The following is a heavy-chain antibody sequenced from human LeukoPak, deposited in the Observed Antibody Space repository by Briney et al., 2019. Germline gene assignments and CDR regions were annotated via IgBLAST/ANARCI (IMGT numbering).Heavy chain of an antibody. CDR3: ARLRSGIQLWFVDY. V-gene: IGHV4-39*01. D-gene: IGHD5-18*01. Sequence: SETLSLTCTVSGDSISSSPYHWGWIRQPPGKGLEWIGSIYYSGSTYYNPSLKSRVTMSVDTSKNQFSLKVNSVTAADTAVYYYARLRSGIQLWFVDYWGQGTLVTVSS. J-gene: IGHJ4*02. CDR1: GDSISSSPYH. CDR2: IYYSGST.